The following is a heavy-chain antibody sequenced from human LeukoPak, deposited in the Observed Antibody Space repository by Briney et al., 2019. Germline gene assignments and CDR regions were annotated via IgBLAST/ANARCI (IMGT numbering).Heavy chain of an antibody. CDR1: GGSFSGYY. CDR3: AVRSSWYDSKVY. V-gene: IGHV4-34*01. CDR2: INHSGST. D-gene: IGHD6-13*01. Sequence: SETLSLTCAVYGGSFSGYYWSWIRQPPGKGLEWIGEINHSGSTNYNPSLKSRVTISVDTSKNQFSLKLSSVTAADTAVYYCAVRSSWYDSKVYWGRGTLVTVSS. J-gene: IGHJ4*02.